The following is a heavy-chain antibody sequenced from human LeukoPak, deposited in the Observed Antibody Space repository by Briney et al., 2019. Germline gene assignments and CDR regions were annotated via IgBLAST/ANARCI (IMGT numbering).Heavy chain of an antibody. D-gene: IGHD3-10*01. J-gene: IGHJ4*02. V-gene: IGHV1-2*02. CDR3: ARDGEYGTGSYYRGSFDY. Sequence: AASVKVSCKASGYSFTAFYIHWVRQAPGQGLEWMGWIHPRSGDTRYAQKFQGRVTMARDTSISTVYMDLSSLGSDDTAVYYCARDGEYGTGSYYRGSFDYWGQGMRVTVSS. CDR2: IHPRSGDT. CDR1: GYSFTAFY.